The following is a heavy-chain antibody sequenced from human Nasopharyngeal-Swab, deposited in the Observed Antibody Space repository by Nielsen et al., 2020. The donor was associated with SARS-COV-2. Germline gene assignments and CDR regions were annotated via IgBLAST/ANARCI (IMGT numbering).Heavy chain of an antibody. D-gene: IGHD2-2*01. CDR1: GYTFTSNC. CDR2: ISAYNGNK. CDR3: SGLVGGLYFDY. J-gene: IGHJ4*02. Sequence: ASEKVSCKASGYTFTSNCISWVRQAPGHGLEWMGWISAYNGNKNYAQKVQGRVTMTTDTSTSTAYLELRSLRSDDTAVYYCSGLVGGLYFDYWGQGTLVTVSS. V-gene: IGHV1-18*01.